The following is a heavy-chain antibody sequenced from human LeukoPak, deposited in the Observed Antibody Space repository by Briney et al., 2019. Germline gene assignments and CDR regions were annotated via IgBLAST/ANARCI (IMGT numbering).Heavy chain of an antibody. CDR1: GGSISTYY. D-gene: IGHD6-19*01. CDR2: IYTSGST. J-gene: IGHJ4*02. CDR3: ARRHYSSGLDY. V-gene: IGHV4-4*07. Sequence: SETLSLTCTVSGGSISTYYWSWVRQPAGEGLEWIGHIYTSGSTYNPSLKSRVTMSVDTPKNQFSLKLNSVTAADTAVYYCARRHYSSGLDYWGQGILVTLSS.